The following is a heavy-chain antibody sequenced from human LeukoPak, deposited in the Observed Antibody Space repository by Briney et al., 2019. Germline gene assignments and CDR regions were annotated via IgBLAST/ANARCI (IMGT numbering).Heavy chain of an antibody. CDR1: GYTFTDYY. CDR3: ATTPYSGSYRPYYFDY. D-gene: IGHD1-26*01. J-gene: IGHJ4*02. V-gene: IGHV1-69-2*01. Sequence: ASVKVSCKVSGYTFTDYYMHWVQQAPGKGLEWMGLVDPEDGETIYAEKFQGRVTITADTSTDTAYMELSSLRSEDTAVYYRATTPYSGSYRPYYFDYWGQGTLITVSS. CDR2: VDPEDGET.